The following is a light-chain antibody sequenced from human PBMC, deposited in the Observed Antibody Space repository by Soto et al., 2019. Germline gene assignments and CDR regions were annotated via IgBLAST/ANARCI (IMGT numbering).Light chain of an antibody. J-gene: IGLJ2*01. Sequence: QSALTQPASVSGSPGQSITISCTGTSSDIGGYNSVSWYQQHPGKAPKLVIYAVSNRPSGVSSRFSGSKSGNTASLTMSGLQAEDEATYYCCSYTTSSTLLIFGGGTKLTVL. CDR1: SSDIGGYNS. CDR2: AVS. V-gene: IGLV2-14*01. CDR3: CSYTTSSTLLI.